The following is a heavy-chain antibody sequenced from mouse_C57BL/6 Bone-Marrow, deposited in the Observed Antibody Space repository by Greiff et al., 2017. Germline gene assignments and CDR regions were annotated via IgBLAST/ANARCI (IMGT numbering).Heavy chain of an antibody. CDR1: GYTFTSYW. J-gene: IGHJ1*03. CDR3: ARRSNLKYFDV. V-gene: IGHV1-64*01. Sequence: QVQLQQPGAELVKPGASVKLSCKASGYTFTSYWMHWVKQRPGKGLEWIGMIHPNSGSTNYNEKFKSKATLTVDKSSSTAYMQLSSLTSEDSAVYYCARRSNLKYFDVWGTGTTVTVSS. CDR2: IHPNSGST. D-gene: IGHD2-5*01.